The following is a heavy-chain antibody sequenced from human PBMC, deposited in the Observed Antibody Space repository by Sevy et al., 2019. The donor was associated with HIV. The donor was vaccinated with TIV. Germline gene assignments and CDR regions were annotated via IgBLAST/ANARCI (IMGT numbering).Heavy chain of an antibody. CDR1: GYTFTGYY. J-gene: IGHJ5*02. D-gene: IGHD2-15*01. CDR2: INPNSGGT. CDR3: ARERVYCSGGSCRPGGWFDP. V-gene: IGHV1-2*02. Sequence: ASVKVSCKASGYTFTGYYVHWVRQAPGQGLEWMGWINPNSGGTNYAQKFQGRVTMTRDTSISTAYMELSRLRSDGTAVYYCARERVYCSGGSCRPGGWFDPWGQGTLVTVSS.